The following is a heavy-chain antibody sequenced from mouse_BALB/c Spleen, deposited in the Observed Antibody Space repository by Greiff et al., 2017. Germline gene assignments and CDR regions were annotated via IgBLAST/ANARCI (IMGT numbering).Heavy chain of an antibody. V-gene: IGHV5-4*02. Sequence: DVHLVESGGGLVKPGGSLKLSCAASGFTFSDYYMYWVRQTPEKRLEWVATISDGGSYTYYPDSVKGRFTISRDNAKNNLYLQMSSLKSEDTAMYYCARGYGKSWFAYWGQGTLVTVSA. D-gene: IGHD2-1*01. CDR2: ISDGGSYT. CDR1: GFTFSDYY. J-gene: IGHJ3*01. CDR3: ARGYGKSWFAY.